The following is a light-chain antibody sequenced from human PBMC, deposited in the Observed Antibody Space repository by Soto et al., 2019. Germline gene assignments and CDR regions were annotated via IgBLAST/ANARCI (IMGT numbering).Light chain of an antibody. J-gene: IGLJ2*01. Sequence: QAVVTQEHSLTVSPGGTVTLTCASSTGAVTSGYYPNWFQQKPGQAPRALIYGTNNKHSWTPARFSGSLLGGKAALTLSGVQPEVEAEYYCLHYYGGAQLVFGGGTKLTV. CDR2: GTN. CDR1: TGAVTSGYY. CDR3: LHYYGGAQLV. V-gene: IGLV7-43*01.